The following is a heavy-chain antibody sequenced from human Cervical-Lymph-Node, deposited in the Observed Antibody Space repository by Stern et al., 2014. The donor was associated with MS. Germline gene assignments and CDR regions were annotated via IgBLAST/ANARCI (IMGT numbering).Heavy chain of an antibody. CDR2: ISYDGSNQ. CDR3: AKDLGGSYYHYYYGMDV. Sequence: VQLVESGGGVVQPGRSLRISCAASGFTFSSYGMHWVRQAPGKGLEWVAGISYDGSNQYYADSVKGRFTISRDNSKNTLYLQMNSLRAEDTAVYYCAKDLGGSYYHYYYGMDVWGQGTTVTVSS. CDR1: GFTFSSYG. J-gene: IGHJ6*02. D-gene: IGHD1-26*01. V-gene: IGHV3-30*18.